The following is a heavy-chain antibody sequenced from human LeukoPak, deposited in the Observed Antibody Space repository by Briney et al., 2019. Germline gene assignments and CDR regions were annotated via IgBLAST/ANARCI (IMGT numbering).Heavy chain of an antibody. CDR1: GGSISSGDYY. V-gene: IGHV4-30-4*01. D-gene: IGHD4-17*01. J-gene: IGHJ3*02. Sequence: SQTLSLTCTVSGGSISSGDYYWSWIRQPPGKGLEWIGYIYYSGSTYYNPSLKSRVTISVDTSKNQFSLKLSSVTAADTAVYYCARDPLRRNAFDIWGQGTMVTVSS. CDR2: IYYSGST. CDR3: ARDPLRRNAFDI.